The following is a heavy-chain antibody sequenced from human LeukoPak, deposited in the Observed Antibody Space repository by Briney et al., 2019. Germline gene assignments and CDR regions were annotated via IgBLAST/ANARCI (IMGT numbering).Heavy chain of an antibody. CDR3: ARDGEYCSGGSCREYFQH. Sequence: ASVKVSCKASGGTSSSYTISWVRQAPGQGLEWMGRIIPILGIANYAQKFQGRVTITADKSTSTAYMELSSLRSEDTAVYYCARDGEYCSGGSCREYFQHWGQGTLVTVSS. D-gene: IGHD2-15*01. V-gene: IGHV1-69*04. J-gene: IGHJ1*01. CDR2: IIPILGIA. CDR1: GGTSSSYT.